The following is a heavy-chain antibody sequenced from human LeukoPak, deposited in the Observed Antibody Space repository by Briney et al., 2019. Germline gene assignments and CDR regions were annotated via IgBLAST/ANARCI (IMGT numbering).Heavy chain of an antibody. CDR2: IDHTGSA. CDR3: ARVDGWGYSYGYETNWFDP. CDR1: DDSITIYY. J-gene: IGHJ5*02. V-gene: IGHV4-59*12. Sequence: SETLSLTCTVSDDSITIYYWTWIRQPPGKGLGWIGYIDHTGSANYNPSLNSRVTISVDTSKNQFSLKLSSVTAADTAVYYCARVDGWGYSYGYETNWFDPWGQGTLVTVSS. D-gene: IGHD5-18*01.